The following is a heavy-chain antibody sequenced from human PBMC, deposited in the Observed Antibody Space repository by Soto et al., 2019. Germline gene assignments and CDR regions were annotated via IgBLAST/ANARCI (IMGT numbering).Heavy chain of an antibody. V-gene: IGHV1-69*01. CDR3: SRKWESSGYFPSAFDI. Sequence: QVQLVQSGAEVKKPGSSVKVSCKASGGTFSSYAISWVRQAPGQGLEWMGGIIPIFGTANYAQKFQGRVTITADESTSTAYMELSSLRSEDTAVDYCSRKWESSGYFPSAFDIWGQGTLVTVSS. J-gene: IGHJ3*02. D-gene: IGHD3-22*01. CDR1: GGTFSSYA. CDR2: IIPIFGTA.